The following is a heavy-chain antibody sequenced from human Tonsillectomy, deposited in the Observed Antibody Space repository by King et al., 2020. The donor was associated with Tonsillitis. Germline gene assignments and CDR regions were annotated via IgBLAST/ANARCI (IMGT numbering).Heavy chain of an antibody. CDR2: IKIKPESFTT. J-gene: IGHJ4*02. D-gene: IGHD2-21*02. Sequence: EVQLVESGGGLVQPGGSLTLSCAASGFTFSDHYMGWVRQAPGKGLEWVGRIKIKPESFTTEYAPSVKGRFTISRDDSKKSLYLHMSSLKTDDTAVYYCRARVVTTGAYWGRGTLVTVSS. V-gene: IGHV3-72*01. CDR3: RARVVTTGAY. CDR1: GFTFSDHY.